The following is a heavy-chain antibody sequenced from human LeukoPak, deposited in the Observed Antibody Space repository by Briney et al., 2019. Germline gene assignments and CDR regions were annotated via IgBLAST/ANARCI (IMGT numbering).Heavy chain of an antibody. CDR1: GGSISSSSYY. D-gene: IGHD2-2*01. J-gene: IGHJ4*02. CDR2: IYYTGST. CDR3: AKYGFPYCSGTSCIPR. V-gene: IGHV4-39*07. Sequence: PSETLSLTCTVSGGSISSSSYYWGWIRQPPGKGLESIGNIYYTGSTYYNPSLKSRVTMSADTSKNQFSLKMSSVTAADTAVYYCAKYGFPYCSGTSCIPRWGQGTLVTVSS.